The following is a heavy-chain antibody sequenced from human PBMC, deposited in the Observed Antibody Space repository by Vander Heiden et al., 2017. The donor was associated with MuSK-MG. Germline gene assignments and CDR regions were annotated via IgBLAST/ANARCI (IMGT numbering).Heavy chain of an antibody. CDR3: ARDLAVVPPPHWYFDL. CDR2: LDWNGGII. J-gene: IGHJ2*01. V-gene: IGHV3-20*04. D-gene: IGHD2-2*01. CDR1: GFSFATYA. Sequence: EEQLVESGGGVVRPGGSLRLSCTASGFSFATYAMNWVSQTPGKGLEWVSGLDWNGGIITYADSVKGRFTISRDNAKKSLYLQMNSLRAEDTAFYYCARDLAVVPPPHWYFDLWGRGTLVTVSS.